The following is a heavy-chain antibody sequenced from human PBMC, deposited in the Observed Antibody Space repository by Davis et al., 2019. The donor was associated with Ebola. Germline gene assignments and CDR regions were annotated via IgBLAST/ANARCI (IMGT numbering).Heavy chain of an antibody. J-gene: IGHJ6*02. D-gene: IGHD2-21*01. CDR1: GDSISSSNW. CDR2: IYHSGST. V-gene: IGHV4-4*02. CDR3: ARWPPLRVWYYGMDV. Sequence: SETLSLTCAVSGDSISSSNWWSWVRQFPGKGLEWIGEIYHSGSTNYNPSLKSRVTISVDTSKNQFSLKLSSVTAADTAVYYCARWPPLRVWYYGMDVWGQGTTVTVSS.